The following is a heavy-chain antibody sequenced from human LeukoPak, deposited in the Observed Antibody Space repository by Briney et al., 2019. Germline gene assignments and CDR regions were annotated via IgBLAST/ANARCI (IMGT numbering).Heavy chain of an antibody. CDR3: AKDGGIAVAVSFDY. CDR2: ISGSGGST. CDR1: GFTFSSYA. D-gene: IGHD6-19*01. Sequence: PGGSLRLFCAASGFTFSSYAMSWVRQAPGKGLEWVSAISGSGGSTYYADSVKGRFTISRDNSKITLYLQMNSLRAEDTAVYYCAKDGGIAVAVSFDYWGQGTLVTVSS. J-gene: IGHJ4*02. V-gene: IGHV3-23*01.